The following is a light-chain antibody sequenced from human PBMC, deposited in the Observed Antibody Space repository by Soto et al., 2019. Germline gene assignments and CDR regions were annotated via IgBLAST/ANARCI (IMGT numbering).Light chain of an antibody. CDR2: GAS. CDR3: QQYYRSPLT. V-gene: IGKV3-20*01. J-gene: IGKJ1*01. Sequence: EIVLTQSPGTLSLSPGERATLSCRASQSVNSNYLAWYQQKPGQAPRLLFSGASSRATGIPDRFSGSGSGTGLTLTISRMEPEDFGIYYCQQYYRSPLTFGQGTKVEIK. CDR1: QSVNSNY.